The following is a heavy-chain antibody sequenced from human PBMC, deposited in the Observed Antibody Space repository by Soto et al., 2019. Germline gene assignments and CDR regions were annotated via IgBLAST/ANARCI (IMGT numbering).Heavy chain of an antibody. CDR3: ARGGRGYSYGYPYNWFDP. CDR1: GGSISSYY. J-gene: IGHJ5*02. V-gene: IGHV4-59*08. CDR2: IYYSGST. Sequence: SETLSLTCTVSGGSISSYYWSWIRQPPGKGLEWIGYIYYSGSTNYNPSLKSRVTISVDTSKNQFSLKLSSVTAADTAVYYCARGGRGYSYGYPYNWFDPWGQGTLVTVS. D-gene: IGHD5-18*01.